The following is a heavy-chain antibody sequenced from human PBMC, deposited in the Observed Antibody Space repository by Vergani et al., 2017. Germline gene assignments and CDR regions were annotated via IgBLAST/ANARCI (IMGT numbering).Heavy chain of an antibody. J-gene: IGHJ6*02. CDR1: GFTFSSYS. CDR3: ARDMREYCSSTSCYSYYGMDV. Sequence: EVQLVESGGGLVKPGGSLRLSCAASGFTFSSYSMNWVRQAPGKGLEWVSSMSSSSSYIYYADSVKGRFTISRDNAKNSLYLQMNSLRAEDTAVYYCARDMREYCSSTSCYSYYGMDVWGQGTTVTVSS. CDR2: MSSSSSYI. V-gene: IGHV3-21*01. D-gene: IGHD2-2*01.